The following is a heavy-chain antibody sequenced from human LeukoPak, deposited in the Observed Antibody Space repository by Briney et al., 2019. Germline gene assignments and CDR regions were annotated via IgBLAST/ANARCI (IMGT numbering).Heavy chain of an antibody. D-gene: IGHD6-13*01. CDR2: SYHTGST. Sequence: SETLSLTCTVSGDSIRSYYWSWIRKSPGKGLEWIGYSYHTGSTNYNPSLKSRVTISVDTSKNQFSLKLSSVTAGDTAVYYCATGYSSTWYYFDYWGQGTLVTVSS. CDR3: ATGYSSTWYYFDY. CDR1: GDSIRSYY. J-gene: IGHJ4*02. V-gene: IGHV4-59*01.